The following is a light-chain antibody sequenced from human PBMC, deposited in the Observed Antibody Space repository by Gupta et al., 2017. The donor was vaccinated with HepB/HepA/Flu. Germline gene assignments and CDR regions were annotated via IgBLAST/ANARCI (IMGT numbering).Light chain of an antibody. CDR1: KLGDKY. Sequence: SYELTQPPSVSVSPGQTASITCSGDKLGDKYACWYQQKPGQFPVLVIYQDSKRPSGIPERFFGSNSGNTATLTISGTQAMDEADYYCQAWDSSTRVFGGGTKLTVL. CDR2: QDS. J-gene: IGLJ2*01. V-gene: IGLV3-1*01. CDR3: QAWDSSTRV.